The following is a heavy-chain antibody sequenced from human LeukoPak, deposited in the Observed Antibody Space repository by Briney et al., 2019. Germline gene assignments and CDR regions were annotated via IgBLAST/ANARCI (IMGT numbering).Heavy chain of an antibody. V-gene: IGHV1-8*01. CDR1: GYTFTSSD. J-gene: IGHJ6*02. Sequence: ASVKVSCKASGYTFTSSDINWVRQATGQGLEWMGWMNPNTGNTEYTQKFQGRVTMTSNTSISTAYMELSSLRSEDTAVYYCARGQKDNGVSSSWYYYGMDVWGQGTTVTVSS. D-gene: IGHD6-13*01. CDR3: ARGQKDNGVSSSWYYYGMDV. CDR2: MNPNTGNT.